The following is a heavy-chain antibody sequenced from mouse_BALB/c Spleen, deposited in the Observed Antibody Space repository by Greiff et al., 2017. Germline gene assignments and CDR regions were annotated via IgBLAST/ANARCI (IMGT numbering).Heavy chain of an antibody. Sequence: LVESGAELVRPGASVTLSCKASGYTFTDYEMHWVKQTPVHGLEWIGAIDPETGGTAYNQKFKGKATLTADKSSSTAYMELRSLTSEDSAVYYCTRYYGNYAYWGQGTLVTVSA. CDR3: TRYYGNYAY. CDR2: IDPETGGT. CDR1: GYTFTDYE. J-gene: IGHJ3*01. V-gene: IGHV1-15*01. D-gene: IGHD2-1*01.